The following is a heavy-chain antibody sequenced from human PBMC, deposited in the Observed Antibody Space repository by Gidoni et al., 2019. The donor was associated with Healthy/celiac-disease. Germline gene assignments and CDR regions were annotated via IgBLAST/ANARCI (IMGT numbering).Heavy chain of an antibody. CDR3: ATPFTETDY. CDR2: INSDGSST. Sequence: EVQLVESVGGLVQPGGSLRLFCAALGFTFSSSWMHWVRQAPGKGLVCVLRINSDGSSTSYADSVKGRFTISRGNAKNTLYLQMNSLRAEATAVYYCATPFTETDYWGQGTLVTVSS. CDR1: GFTFSSSW. D-gene: IGHD4-4*01. V-gene: IGHV3-74*01. J-gene: IGHJ4*02.